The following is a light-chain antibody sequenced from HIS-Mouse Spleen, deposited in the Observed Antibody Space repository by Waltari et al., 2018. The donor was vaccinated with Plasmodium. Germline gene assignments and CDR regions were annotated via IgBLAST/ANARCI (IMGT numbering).Light chain of an antibody. J-gene: IGKJ3*01. CDR1: QDIINY. Sequence: DIQMTQSPSSLSASVGDRVTIPCQASQDIINYLNWYQQKPGKAPKLLIYDASNLETGVPSRFSGSGSGTDFTFTISSLQPEDIATYYCQQYDNLPPLFTFGPGTKVDIK. V-gene: IGKV1-33*01. CDR2: DAS. CDR3: QQYDNLPPLFT.